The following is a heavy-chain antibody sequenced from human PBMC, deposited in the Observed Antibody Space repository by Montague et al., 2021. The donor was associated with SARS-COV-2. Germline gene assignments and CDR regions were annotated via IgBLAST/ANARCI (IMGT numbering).Heavy chain of an antibody. CDR1: GGSFSDNY. J-gene: IGHJ4*02. V-gene: IGHV4-34*01. D-gene: IGHD3-22*01. Sequence: SETLSLTCAVYGGSFSDNYWNWIREPPGKGLEWIGEINHRGTSNYNPSLKSRVSISVDTSKNQFSLYLGSVTAADTAVYYCARGRQHFNMIVVVMTGGEYYFDYWGQGTLVTVSS. CDR3: ARGRQHFNMIVVVMTGGEYYFDY. CDR2: INHRGTS.